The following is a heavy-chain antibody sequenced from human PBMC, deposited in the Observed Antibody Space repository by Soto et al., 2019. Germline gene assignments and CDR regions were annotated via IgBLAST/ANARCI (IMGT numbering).Heavy chain of an antibody. Sequence: GGSLRLSCAASGFTFSSYSMNWVRQAPGKGLEWVSSISSSSSYIYYADSVKGRFTISRDNAKNSLYLQMNSLRAEDTAVYYCARGGGALLWSRAIKQYGMDVWGQGTTVTVSS. CDR2: ISSSSSYI. CDR3: ARGGGALLWSRAIKQYGMDV. V-gene: IGHV3-21*01. CDR1: GFTFSSYS. D-gene: IGHD3-10*01. J-gene: IGHJ6*02.